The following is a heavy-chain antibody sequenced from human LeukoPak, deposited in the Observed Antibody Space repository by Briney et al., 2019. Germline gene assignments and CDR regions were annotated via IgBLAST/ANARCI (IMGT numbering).Heavy chain of an antibody. CDR2: ISRNGNST. J-gene: IGHJ4*02. D-gene: IGHD6-13*01. CDR1: GFTFSTYA. CDR3: ARRGAAAGTSDY. Sequence: SGGSLRLSCAGSGFTFSTYAMQWVRQASGKGLEYVSAISRNGNSTYYANSVKGRFTISRDNSKNTLYLQMGSLRAEDMAMYYCARRGAAAGTSDYWGQGTLVTVSS. V-gene: IGHV3-64*01.